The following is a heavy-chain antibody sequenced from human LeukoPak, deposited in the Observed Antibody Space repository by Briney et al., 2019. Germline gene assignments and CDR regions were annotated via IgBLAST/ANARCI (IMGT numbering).Heavy chain of an antibody. CDR1: GFTFSSYE. CDR2: ISGSGFTI. V-gene: IGHV3-48*03. Sequence: PGGSLRLSCAASGFTFSSYEMNWVRQAPGKGLEWISYISGSGFTIHYADSVKGRFTISRDNAKNSLYLQMNSLRAEDTAVYYCVRGVPKTSYYYYYMDVWGKGTTVTVSS. CDR3: VRGVPKTSYYYYYMDV. D-gene: IGHD4-11*01. J-gene: IGHJ6*03.